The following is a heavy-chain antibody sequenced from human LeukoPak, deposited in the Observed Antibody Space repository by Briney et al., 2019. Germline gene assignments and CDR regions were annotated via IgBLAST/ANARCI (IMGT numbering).Heavy chain of an antibody. V-gene: IGHV5-51*01. CDR1: GYSFPNYW. J-gene: IGHJ4*02. Sequence: KPGESLKISCQGSGYSFPNYWIAWVRQMPGKGLEWMGVIFPGDSDIRYSPPFQGQVTISADKSIDTAYLQWSSLKASDSAMYYCARQARGYSYGHWGQGTLVTVSA. CDR2: IFPGDSDI. CDR3: ARQARGYSYGH. D-gene: IGHD5-18*01.